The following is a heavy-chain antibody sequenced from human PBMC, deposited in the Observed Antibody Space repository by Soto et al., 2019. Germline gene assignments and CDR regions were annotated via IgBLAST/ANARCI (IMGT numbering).Heavy chain of an antibody. V-gene: IGHV3-23*01. D-gene: IGHD2-8*01. CDR2: ISGSGGST. CDR1: GFTFSDYA. Sequence: VQLLESGGGFVQPGGSLRLSCAASGFTFSDYAMTWVRQAPGKGLEWVSSISGSGGSTYYADSVKGRFTISRDNSKNTLYLQMHSLRAEDTAVYYCAKDRGGVLAPSYFDNWGQGTLVTVSS. J-gene: IGHJ4*02. CDR3: AKDRGGVLAPSYFDN.